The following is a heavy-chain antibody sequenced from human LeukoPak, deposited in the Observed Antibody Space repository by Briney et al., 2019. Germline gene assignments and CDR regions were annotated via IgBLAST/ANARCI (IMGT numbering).Heavy chain of an antibody. J-gene: IGHJ4*02. CDR1: GGTFSSYA. D-gene: IGHD3-10*01. V-gene: IGHV1-69*05. Sequence: SVKVSCKASGGTFSSYAISWVRQAPGQGLEWMGGIIPIFGTVNYAQKFQGRVTISTDESTSTAYMELSSLKSEDTAVYYCARDYYGSGSYYKPFDYWGQGTLVTVSS. CDR2: IIPIFGTV. CDR3: ARDYYGSGSYYKPFDY.